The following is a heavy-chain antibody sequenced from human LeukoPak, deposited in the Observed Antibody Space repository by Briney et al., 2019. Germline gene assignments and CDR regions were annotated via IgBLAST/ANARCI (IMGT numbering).Heavy chain of an antibody. CDR3: ARDKSSVGAKLDY. CDR1: GFTFSSYS. J-gene: IGHJ4*02. Sequence: GGSLRLSCAAPGFTFSSYSMNWVRQAPGKGLEWVSSISSSSSYIYYADSVKGRFTISRDNAKNPLYLQMNSLRAEDTAVYYCARDKSSVGAKLDYWGQGTLVTVSS. D-gene: IGHD1-26*01. CDR2: ISSSSSYI. V-gene: IGHV3-21*01.